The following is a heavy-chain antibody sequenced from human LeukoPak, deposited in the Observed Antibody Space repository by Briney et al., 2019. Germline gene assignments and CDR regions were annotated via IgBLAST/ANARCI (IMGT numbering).Heavy chain of an antibody. CDR2: IYYSGST. J-gene: IGHJ4*02. CDR3: ASGRQQLERFGY. CDR1: GGSISSGGYY. Sequence: PSETLSLTCTVSGGSISSGGYYWSWIRQHPGKGLEWIGYIYYSGSTYYNPSLKSRVTISVDTSKNQFSLKLSSVTAADTAVYYCASGRQQLERFGYWGQGTLVTVSS. V-gene: IGHV4-31*03. D-gene: IGHD6-13*01.